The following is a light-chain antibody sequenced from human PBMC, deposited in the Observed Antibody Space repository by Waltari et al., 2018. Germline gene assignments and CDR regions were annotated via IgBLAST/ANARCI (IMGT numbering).Light chain of an antibody. CDR3: CSFTSRSTWV. Sequence: QSALTQPASLSGSPGQSITISCTGTSSDAGGYNYVSWYQQHPGKVPKLLIFDVSNRPSGVSNRFSGSKSGNTASLTISGLQAEDESDYYCCSFTSRSTWVFGGGTKLTVL. CDR2: DVS. CDR1: SSDAGGYNY. V-gene: IGLV2-14*01. J-gene: IGLJ3*02.